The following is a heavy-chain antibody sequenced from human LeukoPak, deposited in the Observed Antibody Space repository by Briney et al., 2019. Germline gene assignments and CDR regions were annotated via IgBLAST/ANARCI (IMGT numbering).Heavy chain of an antibody. CDR3: ARGASSYSSSSDYYYYYYMDV. V-gene: IGHV4-39*07. Sequence: SETLSLTCTVSGGSISSSGYYWGWIRQPPGKGLEWIGSISYSGNSYYNPSLTSRVTTSADTSKNQFSLKLSSVTAADTAVYFCARGASSYSSSSDYYYYYYMDVWGKGTTVTVSS. CDR2: ISYSGNS. D-gene: IGHD6-6*01. CDR1: GGSISSSGYY. J-gene: IGHJ6*03.